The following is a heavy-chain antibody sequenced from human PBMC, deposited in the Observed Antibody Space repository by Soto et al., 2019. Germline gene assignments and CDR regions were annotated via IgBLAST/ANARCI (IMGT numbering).Heavy chain of an antibody. V-gene: IGHV1-18*01. J-gene: IGHJ5*02. Sequence: ASVKVSCKASGYTFTSYGISWVRQAPGQGLEWMGWISAYNGNTNYAQKLQGRVTMTTDTSTSTAYMELRSLRSDDTAVYYCARGSLYYDILTGYNWFDPWGQGPRVTVAS. CDR3: ARGSLYYDILTGYNWFDP. D-gene: IGHD3-9*01. CDR2: ISAYNGNT. CDR1: GYTFTSYG.